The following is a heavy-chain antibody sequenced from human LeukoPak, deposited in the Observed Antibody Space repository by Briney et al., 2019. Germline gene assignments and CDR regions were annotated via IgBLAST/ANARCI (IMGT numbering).Heavy chain of an antibody. D-gene: IGHD3-22*01. Sequence: GGSLRLSCAASGFTFSSYAMHWVRQAPGKGLEWVSGISWNSGSIGYADSVKGRFTISRDNAKNSLYLQMNSLRAEDTALYYCAKGLYYDSSGYGDYFDYWGQGTLVTVSS. CDR2: ISWNSGSI. CDR1: GFTFSSYA. V-gene: IGHV3-9*01. J-gene: IGHJ4*02. CDR3: AKGLYYDSSGYGDYFDY.